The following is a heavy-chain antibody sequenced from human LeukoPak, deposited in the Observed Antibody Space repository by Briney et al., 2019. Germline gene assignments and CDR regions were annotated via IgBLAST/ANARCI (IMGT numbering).Heavy chain of an antibody. CDR1: GGSLSSYY. J-gene: IGHJ4*02. CDR3: ARGSGSADFDY. CDR2: IYYSGST. D-gene: IGHD1-26*01. V-gene: IGHV4-59*01. Sequence: AETLSLTCSVSGGSLSSYYRSWLRQPPGKGLEWIGYIYYSGSTNYNPSLKSRVTISVDTSKNQFPLKLSSVTAADTAVYYCARGSGSADFDYWGQGTLVTVSS.